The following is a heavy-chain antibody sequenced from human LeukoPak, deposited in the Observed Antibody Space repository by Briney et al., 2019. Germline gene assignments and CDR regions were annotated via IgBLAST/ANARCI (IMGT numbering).Heavy chain of an antibody. CDR1: GYTFTSYY. V-gene: IGHV1-46*01. D-gene: IGHD3-22*01. J-gene: IGHJ4*02. CDR3: ARGAGTMIADY. CDR2: INPSGGSA. Sequence: ASVTVSCKASGYTFTSYYMHWVRQAPGQGLEWMGIINPSGGSASYAQKFQGRVTMTRDTSTSTVYMELSSLRSEDTAVYYCARGAGTMIADYWGQGTLVTVSS.